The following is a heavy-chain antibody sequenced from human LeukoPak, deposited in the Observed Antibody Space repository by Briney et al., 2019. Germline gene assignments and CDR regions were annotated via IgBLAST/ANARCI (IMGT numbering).Heavy chain of an antibody. CDR3: ARQTAMGRSGDY. J-gene: IGHJ1*01. CDR1: GYSFTSHW. Sequence: GESLKISCKASGYSFTSHWIGWVRQMPGKGLEWMGTIDPSDSETRYTPSFQGQVTISADKSLTTAYLQWNSLKASDTAMYYCARQTAMGRSGDYWGQGTLVTVSS. V-gene: IGHV5-51*01. CDR2: IDPSDSET. D-gene: IGHD5-18*01.